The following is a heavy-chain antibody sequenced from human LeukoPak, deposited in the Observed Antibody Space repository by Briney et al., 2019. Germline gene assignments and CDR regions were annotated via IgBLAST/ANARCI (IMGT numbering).Heavy chain of an antibody. CDR1: AAPTTSYY. Sequence: PSETLSLTCTVSAAPTTSYYWSWIRQPPGKGLEWIGYIYYSGSTNYNPSLKSRVAISVDTSKNQVSLRLSSVTAADTAVYYCAKICGGHLPGFDYWGQGTLVTVSS. J-gene: IGHJ4*02. D-gene: IGHD2-21*01. V-gene: IGHV4-59*01. CDR3: AKICGGHLPGFDY. CDR2: IYYSGST.